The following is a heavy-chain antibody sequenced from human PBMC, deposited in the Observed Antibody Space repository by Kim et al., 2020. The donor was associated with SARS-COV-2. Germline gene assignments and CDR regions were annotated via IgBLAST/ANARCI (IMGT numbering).Heavy chain of an antibody. CDR3: ARAYWSNYYYYYGMDV. V-gene: IGHV1-69*13. CDR1: GGTFSSCA. J-gene: IGHJ6*02. CDR2: IIPIFGTA. D-gene: IGHD2-15*01. Sequence: SVKVSCKASGGTFSSCAISWVRQAPGQGLEWMGGIIPIFGTANYAQKCQGRVTITADESTSTAYMELSSLRSEDMAVYYCARAYWSNYYYYYGMDVWGQGTTVTVSS.